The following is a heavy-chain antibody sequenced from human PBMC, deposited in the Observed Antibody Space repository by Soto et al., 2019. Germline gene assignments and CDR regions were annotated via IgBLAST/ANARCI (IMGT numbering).Heavy chain of an antibody. V-gene: IGHV3-21*01. D-gene: IGHD3-16*01. CDR1: GFSFSAYN. CDR2: IKVGSSRI. CDR3: VRSPKIGVRGAF. J-gene: IGHJ1*01. Sequence: GGSLRLSCIGSGFSFSAYNMNWVRQAPGKGLEWVSSIKVGSSRIYQPDSMKGRFTISRDDARNSVYLQINSLRAEDTALYFCVRSPKIGVRGAFWGRGTQVTVSS.